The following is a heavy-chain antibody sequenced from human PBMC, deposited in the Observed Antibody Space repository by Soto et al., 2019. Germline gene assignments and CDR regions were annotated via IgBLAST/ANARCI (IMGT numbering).Heavy chain of an antibody. CDR3: AREGCSSTRCSYNGFDP. D-gene: IGHD2-2*01. V-gene: IGHV1-69*01. CDR1: GGTFSSYA. Sequence: QVQLVQSGAEVKKPGSSVKVSCKASGGTFSSYAISWVRQAPGQGLEWMGGIIPIFGTANYAQKFQGRVTITADQSTSTAYTELSSLRSEDRDVYYCAREGCSSTRCSYNGFDPWGQGTLVTVSS. J-gene: IGHJ5*02. CDR2: IIPIFGTA.